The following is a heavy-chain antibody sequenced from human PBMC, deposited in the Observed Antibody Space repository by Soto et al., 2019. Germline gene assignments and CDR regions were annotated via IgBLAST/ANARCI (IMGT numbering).Heavy chain of an antibody. J-gene: IGHJ5*02. CDR2: MNPNSGNT. CDR1: GYTFTSYD. CDR3: ARADFSYYDFWSGYYFWFDP. Sequence: ASVKVSCKASGYTFTSYDINWVRQATGQGLEWMGWMNPNSGNTGYAQKFQGRVTMTRNTSISTAYMELSSLRSEDTAVYYCARADFSYYDFWSGYYFWFDPWGQGTLVTVSS. V-gene: IGHV1-8*01. D-gene: IGHD3-3*01.